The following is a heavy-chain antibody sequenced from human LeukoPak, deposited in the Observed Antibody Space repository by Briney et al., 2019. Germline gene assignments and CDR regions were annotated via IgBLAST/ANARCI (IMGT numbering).Heavy chain of an antibody. D-gene: IGHD6-6*01. CDR3: ARSHSSSSGFDY. CDR1: GFSLSTRGMR. CDR2: IDWDDDK. Sequence: SGPALFEPTPPLTLTCTFFGFSLSTRGMRVNWIRQPPVKALEWLARIDWDDDKFYSPSLKTRLTVSRDTSENQVVLTMTNVDPVDTATYYCARSHSSSSGFDYWGQGTLVTVSS. V-gene: IGHV2-70*04. J-gene: IGHJ4*02.